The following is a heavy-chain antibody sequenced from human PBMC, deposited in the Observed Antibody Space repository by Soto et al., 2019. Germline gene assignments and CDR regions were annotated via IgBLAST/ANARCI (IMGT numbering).Heavy chain of an antibody. V-gene: IGHV1-69*02. CDR3: ARGTMIVVVMNY. CDR1: GGTFSSYT. D-gene: IGHD3-22*01. Sequence: ASVKVSCKASGGTFSSYTISWVRQAPGQGLEWMGRIIPILGIANYAQKFQGRVTITRDKSTSTAYMELSSLRSEDTAVYYCARGTMIVVVMNYWGQGTLVTVSS. J-gene: IGHJ4*02. CDR2: IIPILGIA.